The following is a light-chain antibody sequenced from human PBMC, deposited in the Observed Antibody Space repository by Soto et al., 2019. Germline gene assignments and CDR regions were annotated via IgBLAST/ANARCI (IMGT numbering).Light chain of an antibody. J-gene: IGKJ5*01. CDR1: QSVLYSSNNKNY. CDR2: WAS. Sequence: DIVMTQSPDSLAVSLGERATINCRSSQSVLYSSNNKNYLAWYQQKPGQPPKLLIYWASTRESGVPDRFSGSGSGTDFTLTISSLQAEDVAVYYCQQDYNTPTFGQGTRLEIK. V-gene: IGKV4-1*01. CDR3: QQDYNTPT.